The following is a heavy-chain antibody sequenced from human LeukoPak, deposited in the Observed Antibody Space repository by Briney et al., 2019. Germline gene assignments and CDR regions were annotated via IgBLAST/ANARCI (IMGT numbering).Heavy chain of an antibody. CDR1: GFTFSSYG. CDR3: AKDNDY. CDR2: ISYDGGNK. Sequence: PGRSLRLSCAAPGFTFSSYGMHWVRQAPGKGLEWVAVISYDGGNKYYADSVKGRFTISRDNSKNTLYLQMNSLRAEDTAVYYCAKDNDYWGQGTLVTVSS. J-gene: IGHJ4*02. V-gene: IGHV3-30*18.